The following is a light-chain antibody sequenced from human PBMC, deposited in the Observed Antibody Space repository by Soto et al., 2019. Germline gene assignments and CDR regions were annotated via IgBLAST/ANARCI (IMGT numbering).Light chain of an antibody. CDR3: QQYINWPLT. CDR1: QSVSSY. Sequence: MSLSVDAVSLIQGQRPTLYCRASQSVSSYLAWYQQKPGQAPRLLIYGASTRATGIPARFSGSGSGTEFTLTISSLQSEDFAVYYCQQYINWPLTFGGGSNVAIK. CDR2: GAS. J-gene: IGKJ4*01. V-gene: IGKV3-15*01.